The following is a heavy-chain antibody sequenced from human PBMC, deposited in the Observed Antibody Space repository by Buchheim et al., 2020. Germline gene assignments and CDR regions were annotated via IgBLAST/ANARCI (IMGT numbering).Heavy chain of an antibody. V-gene: IGHV3-7*01. CDR2: IKQDGSEK. Sequence: EVQLVESGGGLVQPGGSLRLSCAASGFTFSSYWMSWVRQAPGKGLEWVANIKQDGSEKYYVDSVKGRFTISRDHAKNSLDLQMNSLRAEDTAVYYCASSPYYYDSSGYSVYYFDYWGQGTL. D-gene: IGHD3-22*01. CDR1: GFTFSSYW. CDR3: ASSPYYYDSSGYSVYYFDY. J-gene: IGHJ4*02.